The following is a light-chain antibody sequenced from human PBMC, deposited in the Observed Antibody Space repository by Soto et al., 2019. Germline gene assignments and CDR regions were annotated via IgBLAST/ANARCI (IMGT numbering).Light chain of an antibody. CDR3: QQYNNWPLYT. Sequence: EIVMTQSPATLSVSPGERATLSCRASQRVSSNLAWYQEKPGQPPRLLIYGASTRATGIPARFSGSGSGTEFTLTISSLQSEDLAVYYCQQYNNWPLYTFGQGTKLEIK. V-gene: IGKV3-15*01. CDR2: GAS. CDR1: QRVSSN. J-gene: IGKJ2*01.